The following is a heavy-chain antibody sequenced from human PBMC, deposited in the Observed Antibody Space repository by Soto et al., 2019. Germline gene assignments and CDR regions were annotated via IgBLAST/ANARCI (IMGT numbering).Heavy chain of an antibody. CDR2: ISYDGRKE. V-gene: IGHV3-30*18. CDR3: AKERSSWFSGMPRYYQGLAV. Sequence: QAQLLESGGGVVQPGRSLRLSCTASGITFSRFGIHWVRQATVKGLEWVAVISYDGRKEDYADSVKGRFNIFRDHSKDTLYLQINSLRVEDTAIYYCAKERSSWFSGMPRYYQGLAVWGQGTTVTVSS. J-gene: IGHJ6*02. CDR1: GITFSRFG. D-gene: IGHD6-13*01.